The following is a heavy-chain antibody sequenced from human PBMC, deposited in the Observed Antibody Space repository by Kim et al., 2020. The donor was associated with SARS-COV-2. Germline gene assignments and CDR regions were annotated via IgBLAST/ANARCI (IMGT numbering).Heavy chain of an antibody. J-gene: IGHJ5*02. CDR1: GYTFTSYA. V-gene: IGHV7-4-1*02. CDR2: INTNTGNP. Sequence: ASVKVSCKASGYTFTSYAMNWVRQAPGQGLEWMGWINTNTGNPTYAQGFTGRFVFSLDTSVSTAYLQISSLKAEDTAVYYCARDLGGKLWFASYPAFHPKTQENWFDPWGQGTLVTVSS. D-gene: IGHD3-10*01. CDR3: ARDLGGKLWFASYPAFHPKTQENWFDP.